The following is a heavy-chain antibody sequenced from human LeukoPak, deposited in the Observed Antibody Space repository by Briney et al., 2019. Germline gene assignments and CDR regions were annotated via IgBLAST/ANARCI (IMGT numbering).Heavy chain of an antibody. CDR1: GFTFSSYA. CDR3: AKEPREYCSSTSCPSWIDP. CDR2: ISASGGTT. J-gene: IGHJ5*02. D-gene: IGHD2-2*01. V-gene: IGHV3-23*01. Sequence: GGSLRLSCAASGFTFSSYAMSWGRQAPGKGLEWVSAISASGGTTYYADSVKGRFTISRDNSKNTLYLQMSGLRAEDTAVYYCAKEPREYCSSTSCPSWIDPWGQGTLVTVSS.